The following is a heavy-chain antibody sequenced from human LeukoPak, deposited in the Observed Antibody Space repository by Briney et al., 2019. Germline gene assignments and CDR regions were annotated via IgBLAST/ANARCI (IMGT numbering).Heavy chain of an antibody. CDR3: ATSKGGYNWNYGAFDI. CDR2: IYYSGST. CDR1: GGSISSYY. D-gene: IGHD1-7*01. V-gene: IGHV4-59*01. J-gene: IGHJ3*02. Sequence: SETLSLTCTAAGGSISSYYWSWIRQPPGKGLEWIGYIYYSGSTNYNPSLKSRVTISVDTSKNQFSLKLSSVTAADTAVYYCATSKGGYNWNYGAFDIWGQGTMVTVSS.